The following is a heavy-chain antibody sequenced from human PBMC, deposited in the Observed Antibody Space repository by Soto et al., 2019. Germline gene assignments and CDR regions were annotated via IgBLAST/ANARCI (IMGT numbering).Heavy chain of an antibody. V-gene: IGHV4-59*01. J-gene: IGHJ3*02. CDR2: IYYSGST. CDR1: GGSINSYY. D-gene: IGHD6-19*01. CDR3: ARVPWQWLGGYAFDI. Sequence: SETLSLTCTVSGGSINSYYWSWIRQPTGKGLEWIGYIYYSGSTNYNPSLKSRATISVDTSKNQFTLKLSSVTAADTAVYYCARVPWQWLGGYAFDIWGQGTMVTVSS.